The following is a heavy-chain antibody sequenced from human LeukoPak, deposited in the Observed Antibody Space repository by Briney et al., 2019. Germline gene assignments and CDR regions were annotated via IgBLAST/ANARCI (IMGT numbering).Heavy chain of an antibody. CDR2: INHSGST. V-gene: IGHV4-34*01. CDR3: ARFNVATRITIFGVVIEYYFDY. J-gene: IGHJ4*02. CDR1: GGSISSYY. D-gene: IGHD3-3*01. Sequence: SETLSLTCTVSGGSISSYYWSWIRQPPGKGLEWIGEINHSGSTNYNPSLKSRVTISVDTSKNQFSLKLSSVTAADTAVYYCARFNVATRITIFGVVIEYYFDYWGQGTLVTVSS.